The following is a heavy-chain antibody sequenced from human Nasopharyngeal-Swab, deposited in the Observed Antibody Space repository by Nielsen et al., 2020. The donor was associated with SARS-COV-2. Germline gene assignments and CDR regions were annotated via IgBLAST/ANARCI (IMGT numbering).Heavy chain of an antibody. CDR1: GVSITSQY. CDR3: AKEGATGWFDP. CDR2: ISQNSGT. V-gene: IGHV4-59*11. J-gene: IGHJ5*02. Sequence: ESLKISCRVSGVSITSQYWSWIRQPPGKGLEWIGYISQNSGTSYNPSLKSRVTIFMDTSKNQFSLRLRSVSAADTAVYSCAKEGATGWFDPWGQGTLVTVSS.